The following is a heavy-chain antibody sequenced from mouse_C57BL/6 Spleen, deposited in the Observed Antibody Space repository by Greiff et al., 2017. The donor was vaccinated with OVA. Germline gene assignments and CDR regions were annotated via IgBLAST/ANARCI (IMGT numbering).Heavy chain of an antibody. CDR1: GYTFTDYY. V-gene: IGHV1-76*01. CDR2: IYPGGGNT. D-gene: IGHD1-1*01. J-gene: IGHJ2*01. CDR3: AREENDYGSSYFDY. Sequence: VQLQQSGAELVRPGASVKLSCKASGYTFTDYYINWVKQRPGQGLEWIARIYPGGGNTHYNEKFKGKATLTAEKSSSTAYMQRSSLTSEDSAVYFGAREENDYGSSYFDYWGQGTTLTVSS.